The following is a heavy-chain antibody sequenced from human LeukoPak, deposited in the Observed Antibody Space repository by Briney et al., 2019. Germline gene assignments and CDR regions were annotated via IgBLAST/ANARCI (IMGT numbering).Heavy chain of an antibody. CDR1: GFSFSSCG. Sequence: PGGSLRLSCAASGFSFSSCGMHWVRQTPDKGLEWVAAIAKDGTDIHYVDSVKGRITISRDNAKNTLYLQMNSLRAEDTAVYYCARVGGYYDSSGYDYYYYGMDVWGQGTTVTVSS. CDR3: ARVGGYYDSSGYDYYYYGMDV. J-gene: IGHJ6*02. V-gene: IGHV3-30*03. CDR2: IAKDGTDI. D-gene: IGHD3-22*01.